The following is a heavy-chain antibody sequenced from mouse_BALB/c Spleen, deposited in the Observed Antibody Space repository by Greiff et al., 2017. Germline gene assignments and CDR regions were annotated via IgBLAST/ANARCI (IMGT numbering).Heavy chain of an antibody. D-gene: IGHD2-14*01. V-gene: IGHV2-6-7*01. CDR2: IWGDGST. Sequence: VQVVESGPGLVAPSQSLSITCTVSGFSLTGYGVNWVRQPPGKGLEWLGMIWGDGSTDYNSALKSRLSISKDNSKSQVFLKMNSLQTDDTARYYCARDLEVRRDYYAMDYWGQGTSVTVSS. CDR1: GFSLTGYG. J-gene: IGHJ4*01. CDR3: ARDLEVRRDYYAMDY.